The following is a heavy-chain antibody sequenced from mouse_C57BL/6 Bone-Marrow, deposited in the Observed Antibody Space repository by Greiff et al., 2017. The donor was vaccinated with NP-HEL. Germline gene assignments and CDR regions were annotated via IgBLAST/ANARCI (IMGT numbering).Heavy chain of an antibody. CDR3: ANLFAY. Sequence: VQLQQSGPELVKPGASVKISCKASGYTFTDYYMNWVKQSHGKSLEWIGDINPKNGGTSYNQKFKGKATLTVDKSSSTAYMELRSLTSEDSAVYYCANLFAYWGQGTLVTVSA. V-gene: IGHV1-26*01. J-gene: IGHJ3*01. CDR1: GYTFTDYY. CDR2: INPKNGGT.